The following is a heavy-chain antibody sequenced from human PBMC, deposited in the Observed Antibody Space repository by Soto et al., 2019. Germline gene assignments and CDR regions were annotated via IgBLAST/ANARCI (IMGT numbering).Heavy chain of an antibody. CDR3: GTDGEMRPPL. V-gene: IGHV3-23*01. Sequence: DVHLLESGGGLIQPGGSLRLSCAASGFTSINFVMSWVRQAPGKGFEWVSGISAGGASTYYAESVKGRFTISRDNSKNPLYLQMNSMRAQDTAVYDCGTDGEMRPPLGGQGTLVTVSS. CDR1: GFTSINFV. CDR2: ISAGGAST. J-gene: IGHJ4*02.